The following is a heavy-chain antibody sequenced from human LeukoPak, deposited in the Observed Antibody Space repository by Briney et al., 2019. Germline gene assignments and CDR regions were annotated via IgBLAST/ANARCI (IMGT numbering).Heavy chain of an antibody. Sequence: PSETLSLTCAVSGGSISSGGYSWSWLRQPPGKGREWIGYIYPSGSTYYNPSLKSRVTISVDRSKNQFSLKLSSVTAADTAVYYCARVGWPHAFDIWGQGTMVTVSS. CDR1: GGSISSGGYS. CDR3: ARVGWPHAFDI. CDR2: IYPSGST. V-gene: IGHV4-30-2*01. D-gene: IGHD2-15*01. J-gene: IGHJ3*02.